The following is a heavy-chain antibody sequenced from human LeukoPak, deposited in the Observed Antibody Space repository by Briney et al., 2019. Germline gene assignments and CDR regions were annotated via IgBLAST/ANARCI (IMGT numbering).Heavy chain of an antibody. D-gene: IGHD2-8*01. V-gene: IGHV4-59*08. CDR3: ARHLYVSYYYYYGMDV. CDR2: IYYSGST. J-gene: IGHJ6*02. Sequence: SETLSLTCTVSGGSISSYYWSWIRQPPGKGLEWIGYIYYSGSTNYNPSLKSRVTISVDTSKNQFSLKLSSVTAADTAVYYCARHLYVSYYYYYGMDVWGQGTTVTVSS. CDR1: GGSISSYY.